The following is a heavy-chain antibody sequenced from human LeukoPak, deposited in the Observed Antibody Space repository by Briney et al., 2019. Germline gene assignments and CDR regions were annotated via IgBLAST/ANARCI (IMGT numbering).Heavy chain of an antibody. CDR3: ARHPGYYYYYMDV. V-gene: IGHV4-39*01. Sequence: SETLSLTCTVSGGSISPYYWSWIRQPPGKGLEWIGSMYHSGSTYYNPSLKSRVTISVDTSKNQFSLKVTSVTAADTAVYYCARHPGYYYYYMDVWGKGTTVTISS. CDR1: GGSISPYY. CDR2: MYHSGST. J-gene: IGHJ6*03.